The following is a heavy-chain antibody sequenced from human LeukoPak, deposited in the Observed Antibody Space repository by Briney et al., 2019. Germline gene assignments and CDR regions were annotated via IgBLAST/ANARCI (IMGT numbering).Heavy chain of an antibody. CDR2: IRSNGETT. J-gene: IGHJ4*02. D-gene: IGHD1-1*01. CDR1: GFTFSSIA. V-gene: IGHV3-23*01. CDR3: AKGQELDDGVFDS. Sequence: GGSLRLSCAASGFTFSSIAMTWVPQAPGKGLEWVSTIRSNGETTYNADSVKGRFTISRDNSKKTLYLQLNSLRFEDTAIYYCAKGQELDDGVFDSWGQGTLVTVSS.